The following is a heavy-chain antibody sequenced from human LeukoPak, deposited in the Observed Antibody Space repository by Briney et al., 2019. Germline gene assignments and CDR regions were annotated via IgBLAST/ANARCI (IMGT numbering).Heavy chain of an antibody. J-gene: IGHJ3*02. CDR1: GFTFSSYA. CDR3: ARDRTPISGSYFLAFTFDI. Sequence: PGGSLRLSCAASGFTFSSYAMSWVRQAPGKGLEWVSSISGSSNYIYYADSVKGRFTISRDNAKNSLFLQMNSLRAEDTAVYYCARDRTPISGSYFLAFTFDIWGQGTMVTVSS. D-gene: IGHD1-26*01. V-gene: IGHV3-21*01. CDR2: ISGSSNYI.